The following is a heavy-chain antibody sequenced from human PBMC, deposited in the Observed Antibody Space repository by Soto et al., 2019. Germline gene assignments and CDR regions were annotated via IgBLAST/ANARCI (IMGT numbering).Heavy chain of an antibody. V-gene: IGHV3-33*01. J-gene: IGHJ6*03. CDR1: GFTFSSYG. Sequence: GGSLRLSCAASGFTFSSYGMHWVRQAPGKGLEWVAVIWYDGSNKYYADSVKGRFTISRDNSKNTLYLQMNSLGAEDTAVYYCARGAGGYYYMDVWGKGTTVTVSS. CDR3: ARGAGGYYYMDV. D-gene: IGHD3-10*01. CDR2: IWYDGSNK.